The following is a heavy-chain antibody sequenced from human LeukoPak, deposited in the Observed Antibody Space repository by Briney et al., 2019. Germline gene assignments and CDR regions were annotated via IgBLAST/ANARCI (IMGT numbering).Heavy chain of an antibody. D-gene: IGHD2-2*01. J-gene: IGHJ5*02. CDR2: SNPNSGGT. V-gene: IGHV1-2*02. CDR3: ARDPYIVVVPAARGGWFDP. CDR1: GCTFTGYY. Sequence: ASVKVSCKASGCTFTGYYMHWVRQAPGQGREGMGWSNPNSGGTNYAQKFQGRVTMTRDTSISTAYMELSRLRSDDTAVYYCARDPYIVVVPAARGGWFDPWGQGTLVTVSS.